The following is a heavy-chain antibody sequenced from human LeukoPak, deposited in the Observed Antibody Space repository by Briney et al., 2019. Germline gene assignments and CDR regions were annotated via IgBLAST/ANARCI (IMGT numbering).Heavy chain of an antibody. V-gene: IGHV4-34*01. J-gene: IGHJ4*02. CDR3: ARVGVLDTAMPIYYFDY. CDR1: GGSFSGYY. D-gene: IGHD5-18*01. CDR2: INHSGST. Sequence: SETLSLTCAVYGGSFSGYYWSWIRQPPGKGLEWIGEINHSGSTNYNPSLKSRVTISVDTSKNQFSQKLSSVTAADTAVYYCARVGVLDTAMPIYYFDYWGQGTLVTVSS.